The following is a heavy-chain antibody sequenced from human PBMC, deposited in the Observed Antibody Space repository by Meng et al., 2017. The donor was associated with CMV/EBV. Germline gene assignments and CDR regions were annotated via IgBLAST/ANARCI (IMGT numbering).Heavy chain of an antibody. V-gene: IGHV3-13*01. J-gene: IGHJ6*02. CDR2: IGTADDT. CDR1: GFTFSSYD. Sequence: GGSLRLSCAAPGFTFSSYDMHWVRQATGKGLEWVSAIGTADDTYYPGSVKGRFTISRENAKNSLYLKMNSLRDEDTAVYYCAKRSDGYWDYYYYYGMDVWGQGTTVTVSS. D-gene: IGHD3-22*01. CDR3: AKRSDGYWDYYYYYGMDV.